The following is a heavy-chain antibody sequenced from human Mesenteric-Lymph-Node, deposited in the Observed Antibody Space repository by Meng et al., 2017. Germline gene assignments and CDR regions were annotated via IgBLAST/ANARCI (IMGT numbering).Heavy chain of an antibody. CDR2: ITNTPNRYPT. Sequence: EAQLVESGGGGVQRGGSRRLSCAASGFTFTDHYMDWVRQAPGKGLEWVGRITNTPNRYPTNYAASVKGRFTISRDDSKNSLYLEMNSLKIEDTAVYYCARDTSTSLDYWGQGALVTVSS. V-gene: IGHV3-72*01. CDR1: GFTFTDHY. D-gene: IGHD2/OR15-2a*01. J-gene: IGHJ4*02. CDR3: ARDTSTSLDY.